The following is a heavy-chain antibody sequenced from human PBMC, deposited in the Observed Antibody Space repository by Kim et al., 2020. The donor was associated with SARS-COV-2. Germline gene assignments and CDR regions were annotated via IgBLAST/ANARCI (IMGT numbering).Heavy chain of an antibody. V-gene: IGHV1-46*01. Sequence: ASVKVSCKASGYTFTSYYMHWVRQAPGQGLEWMGIINPSGGSTSYAQKFQGRVTMTRDTSTSTVYMELSSLRSEDTAVYYCARELGGYSGYDPDYGMDVWGQGTTVTVSS. J-gene: IGHJ6*02. D-gene: IGHD5-12*01. CDR1: GYTFTSYY. CDR2: INPSGGST. CDR3: ARELGGYSGYDPDYGMDV.